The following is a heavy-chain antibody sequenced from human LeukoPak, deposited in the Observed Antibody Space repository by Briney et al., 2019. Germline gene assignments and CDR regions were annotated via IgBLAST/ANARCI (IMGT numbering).Heavy chain of an antibody. D-gene: IGHD1-1*01. CDR3: ARDCARDDPTFDY. CDR2: IKEDGSEK. J-gene: IGHJ4*02. CDR1: GFTFSSYW. V-gene: IGHV3-7*01. Sequence: PGGSLRLSCAASGFTFSSYWMSWVRQAPGKGLEWVADIKEDGSEKYYVYSVKGRFIVSRDNAKNSLYRQMNSRRAEDTAVYYCARDCARDDPTFDYWGQGTLVTVSS.